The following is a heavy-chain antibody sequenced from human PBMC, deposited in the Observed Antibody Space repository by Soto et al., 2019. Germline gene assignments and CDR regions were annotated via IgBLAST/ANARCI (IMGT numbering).Heavy chain of an antibody. J-gene: IGHJ6*02. CDR1: GYTFTGYY. Sequence: ASVKVSCKASGYTFTGYYVHWVREAPGQGLEWMGWINPETGGTSYAQKFQGRVTLSRDTSINTAYLELSSLRFDDAAVYLCARESLHVISDGMDVWGQGTTVTVSS. CDR2: INPETGGT. CDR3: ARESLHVISDGMDV. V-gene: IGHV1-2*02. D-gene: IGHD2-15*01.